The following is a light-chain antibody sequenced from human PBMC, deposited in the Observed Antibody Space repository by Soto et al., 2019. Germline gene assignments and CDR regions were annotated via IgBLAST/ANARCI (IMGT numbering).Light chain of an antibody. Sequence: DIQMTPSPSSLSAPVGDRVTITCQARQNIDNYLAWYQQKPGQPPTLLIYWASTRESGVPDRFSGSGSGTDFTLTISSLQAEDVAVYDCQQHYSTLTWTFGQGTKVDIK. CDR3: QQHYSTLTWT. CDR1: QNIDNY. CDR2: WAS. J-gene: IGKJ1*01. V-gene: IGKV4-1*01.